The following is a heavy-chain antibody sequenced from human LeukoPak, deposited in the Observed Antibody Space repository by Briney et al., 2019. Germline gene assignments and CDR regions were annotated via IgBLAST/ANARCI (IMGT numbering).Heavy chain of an antibody. J-gene: IGHJ6*02. CDR2: IYYSGST. D-gene: IGHD3-10*01. Sequence: PSETLSLTCTVSGGSISSYYWSWIRQPPGKGLEWIGYIYYSGSTNYNPSLKSRVTISVDTSKNQFSLKLSSVTAADTAVYYCAGDRGGLSQAYYYGMDVWGQGTTVTVSS. CDR1: GGSISSYY. CDR3: AGDRGGLSQAYYYGMDV. V-gene: IGHV4-59*01.